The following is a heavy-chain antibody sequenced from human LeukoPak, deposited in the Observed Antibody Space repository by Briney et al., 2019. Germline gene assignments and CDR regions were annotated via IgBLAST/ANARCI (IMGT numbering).Heavy chain of an antibody. CDR2: ISSSSSYI. Sequence: GGSLRLSCAASGFTFSSYSMNWVRQAPGKGREWVSSISSSSSYIYYADSVKGRFTISRDNAKNSLYLQMNSLRAEDTAVYYCARVAGYSSGWYYDYWGQGTLVTVSS. D-gene: IGHD6-19*01. CDR1: GFTFSSYS. V-gene: IGHV3-21*01. CDR3: ARVAGYSSGWYYDY. J-gene: IGHJ4*02.